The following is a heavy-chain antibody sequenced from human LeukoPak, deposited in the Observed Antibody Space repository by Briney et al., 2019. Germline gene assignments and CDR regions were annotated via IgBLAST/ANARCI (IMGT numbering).Heavy chain of an antibody. Sequence: GGSLRLSCAASGFTFNSYTMNWVRQPPGKGLEWVSNIGTSSTTIYYADSVKGRFTISRDNAKNSLYLQMNSLRAEDTALYYCARQFCSGGSCYSGDFFDYRGQGTLVTVSS. CDR3: ARQFCSGGSCYSGDFFDY. CDR1: GFTFNSYT. V-gene: IGHV3-48*01. D-gene: IGHD2-15*01. J-gene: IGHJ4*02. CDR2: IGTSSTTI.